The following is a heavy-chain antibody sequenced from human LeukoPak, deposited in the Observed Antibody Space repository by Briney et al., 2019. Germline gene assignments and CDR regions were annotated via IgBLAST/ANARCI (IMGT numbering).Heavy chain of an antibody. J-gene: IGHJ6*02. D-gene: IGHD3-3*01. CDR3: ARVTIFGVVFYYYGMDV. CDR2: INPSGGST. CDR1: GYTFTSYY. V-gene: IGHV1-46*01. Sequence: ASVKVSCKASGYTFTSYYMHWVRQAPGQGLEWMGIINPSGGSTSYAQKFQGRVTMTRDTSTSTVYMELSSLRSEDTAVYYCARVTIFGVVFYYYGMDVWGQGTTVTVSS.